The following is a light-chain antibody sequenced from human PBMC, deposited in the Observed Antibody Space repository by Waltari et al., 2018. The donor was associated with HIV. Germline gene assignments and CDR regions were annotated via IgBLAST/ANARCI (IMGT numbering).Light chain of an antibody. Sequence: QSVLTQPPSVSAAPGQKVTISCSGSTSNIGHNYVSRYQRLPGTAPKLLIYDNSERPSGIPDRFSGSKSGTPATLGITGLQTGDEADYYCGTWDSSLSAVVFGTGTKVTVL. V-gene: IGLV1-51*01. CDR3: GTWDSSLSAVV. CDR2: DNS. J-gene: IGLJ1*01. CDR1: TSNIGHNY.